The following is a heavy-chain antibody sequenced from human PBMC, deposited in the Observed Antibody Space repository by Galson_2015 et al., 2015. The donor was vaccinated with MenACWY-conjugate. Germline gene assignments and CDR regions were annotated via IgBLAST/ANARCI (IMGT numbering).Heavy chain of an antibody. CDR3: ARLAFVSGWYYFDY. V-gene: IGHV4-34*01. D-gene: IGHD6-13*01. Sequence: SETLSLTCDVHGGSFSGNYWSWIRQTPGQGLEWIGEINHSGITNYNPSLSSRATISADTSKNQLSLKLTSVTAADTAMYYCARLAFVSGWYYFDYWGQGTQVTVSS. J-gene: IGHJ4*02. CDR2: INHSGIT. CDR1: GGSFSGNY.